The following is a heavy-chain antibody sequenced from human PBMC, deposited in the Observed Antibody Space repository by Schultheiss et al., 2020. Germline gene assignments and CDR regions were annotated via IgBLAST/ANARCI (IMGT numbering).Heavy chain of an antibody. CDR1: GFTFSSYA. CDR3: ARYSSSWYSFFDY. J-gene: IGHJ4*02. CDR2: ISGSGGST. Sequence: GGSLRLSCAASGFTFSSYAMSWVRQAPGKGLEWVSAISGSGGSTYYADSVKGRFTISRDNAKNTLYLQMNSLRAEDTAVYYCARYSSSWYSFFDYWGQGTLVTVSS. D-gene: IGHD6-13*01. V-gene: IGHV3-23*01.